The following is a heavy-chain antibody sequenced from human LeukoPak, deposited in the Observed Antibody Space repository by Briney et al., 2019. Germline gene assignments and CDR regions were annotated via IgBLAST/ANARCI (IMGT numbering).Heavy chain of an antibody. V-gene: IGHV1-2*02. Sequence: ASVKVSCKASGYTFTGYYMHWVRQAPGQGLEWMGWSNPNSGGTNYAQKFQGRVTMTRDTSISTAYMELSRLRSDDTAVYYCARDGGDFWSGYYYYFDYWGQGTLVTVSS. J-gene: IGHJ4*02. CDR3: ARDGGDFWSGYYYYFDY. CDR1: GYTFTGYY. D-gene: IGHD3-3*01. CDR2: SNPNSGGT.